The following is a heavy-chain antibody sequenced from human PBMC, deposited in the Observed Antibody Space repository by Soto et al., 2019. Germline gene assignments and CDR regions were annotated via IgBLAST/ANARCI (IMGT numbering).Heavy chain of an antibody. Sequence: VGSLRLSCAASGFTFSSYGMHWVRQAPGKGLEWVAVISYDGSNKYYADSVKGRFTISRDNSKNTLYLQMNSLRAEDTAVYYCAKDHWGQSNYVDYWGQGTLVTVSS. J-gene: IGHJ4*02. D-gene: IGHD7-27*01. V-gene: IGHV3-30*18. CDR3: AKDHWGQSNYVDY. CDR1: GFTFSSYG. CDR2: ISYDGSNK.